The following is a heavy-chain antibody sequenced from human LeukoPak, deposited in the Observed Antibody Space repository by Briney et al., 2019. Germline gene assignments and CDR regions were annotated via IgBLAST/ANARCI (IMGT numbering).Heavy chain of an antibody. CDR2: INHSRST. CDR1: GGSFSGYY. J-gene: IGHJ4*02. D-gene: IGHD3-22*01. CDR3: ASSGYS. V-gene: IGHV4-34*01. Sequence: PSETLSLTCAVYGGSFSGYYWSWIRQPPGKGLEWIGEINHSRSTNYNPSLKSRVTISVGTSKNQFSLKLTSVTAADTAVYFCASSGYSWGQGTLVTVSS.